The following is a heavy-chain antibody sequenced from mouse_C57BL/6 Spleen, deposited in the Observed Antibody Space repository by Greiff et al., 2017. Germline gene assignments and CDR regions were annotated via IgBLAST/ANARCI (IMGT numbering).Heavy chain of an antibody. Sequence: EVQLQQSGAELVKPGASVKLSCTASGFNITGYCMHWVKQRPEQGLEWIGKIYPDGGGTKYAQKFQGKATLTADTSSNTAYLQLSSLTSEDTAVYYCAPLYYGNEGAVDYWGQGTSVTVSS. CDR1: GFNITGYC. CDR3: APLYYGNEGAVDY. D-gene: IGHD2-1*01. V-gene: IGHV14-2*01. CDR2: IYPDGGGT. J-gene: IGHJ4*01.